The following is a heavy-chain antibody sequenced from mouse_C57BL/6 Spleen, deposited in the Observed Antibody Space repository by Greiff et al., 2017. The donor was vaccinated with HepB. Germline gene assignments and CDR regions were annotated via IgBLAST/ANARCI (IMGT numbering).Heavy chain of an antibody. CDR1: GFTFSDYY. Sequence: EVQVVESGGGLVQPGGSLKLSCAASGFTFSDYYMYWVRQTPEKRLEWVAYISNGGGSTYYPDTVKGRFTISRDNAKNTLYLQMSRLKSEDTAMYYCARLTTVYYAMDYWGQGTSVTVSS. J-gene: IGHJ4*01. D-gene: IGHD1-1*01. CDR2: ISNGGGST. V-gene: IGHV5-12*01. CDR3: ARLTTVYYAMDY.